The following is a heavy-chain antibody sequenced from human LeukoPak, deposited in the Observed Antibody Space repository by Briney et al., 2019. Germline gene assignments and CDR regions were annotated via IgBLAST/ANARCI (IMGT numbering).Heavy chain of an antibody. CDR2: TSHDGGST. D-gene: IGHD6-19*01. J-gene: IGHJ4*02. CDR1: GYSFSRSD. Sequence: PGGSLRLSCAASGYSFSRSDIHWVRQAPGKGLEWVAFTSHDGGSTYYADFVEGRFTISRDIYKSTVYLQMNSLIAEDTAVYYCAKATGGWPRYFDYWGQGTLVTVSS. CDR3: AKATGGWPRYFDY. V-gene: IGHV3-30*18.